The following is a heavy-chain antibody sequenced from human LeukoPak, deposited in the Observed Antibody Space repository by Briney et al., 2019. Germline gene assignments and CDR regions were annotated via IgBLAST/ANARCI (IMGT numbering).Heavy chain of an antibody. J-gene: IGHJ4*02. CDR3: ASVWRALGYTIDY. Sequence: PGGSLRLSCAASGFTFSNYGMHWVRQAPGKGLEWVAVIWYDGSNKYYGDSVKGRFTISRDNSKNTLYLQMNSLRVEDTAVYYCASVWRALGYTIDYWGQGTQVAVSS. V-gene: IGHV3-33*01. CDR2: IWYDGSNK. D-gene: IGHD5-18*01. CDR1: GFTFSNYG.